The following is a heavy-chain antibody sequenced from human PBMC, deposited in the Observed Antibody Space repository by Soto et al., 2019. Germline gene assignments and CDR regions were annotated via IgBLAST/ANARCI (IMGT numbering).Heavy chain of an antibody. CDR2: ISHDGSAK. J-gene: IGHJ4*02. D-gene: IGHD6-25*01. V-gene: IGHV3-30*18. Sequence: PGGSLRLSCTASGFTFSNYGINWVRQAPGKGLEWVAAISHDGSAKHYADSVKGRFTISRDNSKNTVFLEMTSLRVEDTARYYCAKDGVKSKFVGYHLDDWGQGTLVTVSS. CDR3: AKDGVKSKFVGYHLDD. CDR1: GFTFSNYG.